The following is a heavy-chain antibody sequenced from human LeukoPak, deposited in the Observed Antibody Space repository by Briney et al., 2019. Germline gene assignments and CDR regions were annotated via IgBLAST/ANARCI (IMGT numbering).Heavy chain of an antibody. CDR2: ISGSGGST. J-gene: IGHJ1*01. CDR1: GFTFSSYT. V-gene: IGHV3-23*01. Sequence: GGSLRLSCAASGFTFSSYTMSWVRQAPGKGLEWVSAISGSGGSTYYADSEKGRFTISRDNSKNTLYLQMNSLRAEDTAVYYCAKMAGITIFGVVPAEYFQHWGQGTLVTVSS. D-gene: IGHD3-3*01. CDR3: AKMAGITIFGVVPAEYFQH.